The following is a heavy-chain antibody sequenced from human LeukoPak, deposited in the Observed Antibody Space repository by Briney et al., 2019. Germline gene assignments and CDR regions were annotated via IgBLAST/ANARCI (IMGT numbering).Heavy chain of an antibody. CDR1: GFTFSSYW. CDR2: IKQDGSEK. V-gene: IGHV3-7*01. J-gene: IGHJ4*02. D-gene: IGHD3-3*02. CDR3: ARAILASSSWTNMEFLDY. Sequence: GGSLRLSCAASGFTFSSYWMSWVRQAPGKGLEWVANIKQDGSEKYYVDSVKGRFTISRDNAKNSLYLQMNSLRAEDTAVYYCARAILASSSWTNMEFLDYWGQGTLVTVSS.